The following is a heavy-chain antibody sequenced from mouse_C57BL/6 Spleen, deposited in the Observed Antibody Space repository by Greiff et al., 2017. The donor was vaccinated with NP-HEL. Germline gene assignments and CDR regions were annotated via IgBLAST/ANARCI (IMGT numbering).Heavy chain of an antibody. V-gene: IGHV10-1*01. CDR1: GFSFNTYA. CDR3: VRHTYRSPFDY. CDR2: IRSKSNNYAT. Sequence: VQLKQSGGGLVQPKGSLKLSCAASGFSFNTYAMNWVRQAPGKGLEWVARIRSKSNNYATYYADSVKDRFTISRDDSESMLYLQMNNLKTEDTAMYYCVRHTYRSPFDYWGQGTTLTVSS. D-gene: IGHD2-14*01. J-gene: IGHJ2*01.